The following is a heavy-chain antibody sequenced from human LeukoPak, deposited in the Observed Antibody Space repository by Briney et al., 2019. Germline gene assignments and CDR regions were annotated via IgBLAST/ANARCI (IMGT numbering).Heavy chain of an antibody. J-gene: IGHJ4*02. CDR2: ISSSSSYI. V-gene: IGHV3-21*01. D-gene: IGHD6-13*01. CDR3: ARDSRIAAAGRGDY. Sequence: VSSISSSSSYIYYAASVKGRFTISRDNAKNSLYLQMNSLRAEDTAVYYCARDSRIAAAGRGDYWGQGTLVTVSS.